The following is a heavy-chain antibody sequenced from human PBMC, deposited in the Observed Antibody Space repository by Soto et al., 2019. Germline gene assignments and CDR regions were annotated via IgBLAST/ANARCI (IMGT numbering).Heavy chain of an antibody. CDR3: ASNAALSGYDSALVKDY. CDR2: INHSGST. Sequence: PSETLSLTCAVYGGSFSGYYWSWIRQPPGKGLEWIGEINHSGSTNYNPSLKSRVTISVDTSKNQFSLKLSSVTAADTAVYYCASNAALSGYDSALVKDYWGQGTLVTVSS. CDR1: GGSFSGYY. D-gene: IGHD5-12*01. V-gene: IGHV4-34*01. J-gene: IGHJ4*02.